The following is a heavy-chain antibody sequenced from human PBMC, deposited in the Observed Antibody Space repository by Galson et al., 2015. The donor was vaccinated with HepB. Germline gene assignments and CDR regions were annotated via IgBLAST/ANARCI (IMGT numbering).Heavy chain of an antibody. Sequence: SLRLSCAASGFTFGSYAMSWVRQAPGKGLEWVSSISTTGGDTYYANSVKGRFIISRDNSKHTMYLQMDSLRAEDTAVYFCAKGLYITCRWGGCYYDYWGQGATVTVSS. CDR3: AKGLYITCRWGGCYYDY. CDR2: ISTTGGDT. D-gene: IGHD3-10*01. V-gene: IGHV3-23*01. J-gene: IGHJ4*02. CDR1: GFTFGSYA.